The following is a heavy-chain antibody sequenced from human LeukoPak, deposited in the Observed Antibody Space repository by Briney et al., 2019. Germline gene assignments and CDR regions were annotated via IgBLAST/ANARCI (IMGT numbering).Heavy chain of an antibody. D-gene: IGHD2-2*01. CDR2: ISSSSGNTM. CDR1: GFIFSDYE. CDR3: ARVGCSSTSRYRRFDP. V-gene: IGHV3-48*03. J-gene: IGHJ5*02. Sequence: GGSLRLSCAASGFIFSDYEMTWVRQAPGKGLEWISYISSSSGNTMYYADSVKGRFTISRDNAKNSLYLQMNSLRAEDTAVYYCARVGCSSTSRYRRFDPWGQGTLVTVSS.